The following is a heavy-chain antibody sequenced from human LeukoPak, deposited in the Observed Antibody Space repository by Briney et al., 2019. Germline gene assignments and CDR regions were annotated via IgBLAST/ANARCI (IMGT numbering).Heavy chain of an antibody. Sequence: SETLSFTCTVSGGSISSGGYYWSWIRQHSGKGLEWIGYIYYSGSTYYNPSLKSRVTISVDTSKNQFSLKLSSVTAADTAVYYCARGDDSSGYYYSDFFDYWGQGTLVTVSS. D-gene: IGHD3-22*01. CDR2: IYYSGST. CDR1: GGSISSGGYY. CDR3: ARGDDSSGYYYSDFFDY. J-gene: IGHJ4*02. V-gene: IGHV4-31*03.